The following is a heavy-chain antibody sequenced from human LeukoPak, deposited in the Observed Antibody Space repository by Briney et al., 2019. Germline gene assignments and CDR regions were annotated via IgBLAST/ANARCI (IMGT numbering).Heavy chain of an antibody. V-gene: IGHV4-34*01. D-gene: IGHD3-10*01. Sequence: SETLSLTCAVYGGSFSGYYWSWIRQPPGKGLEWIGEINHSGSTNYNPSLKSRVTISVDTSKNQFSLKLSSVTAADTAVYYCAKAMVRGVNQPYGMDVWGQGTTVTVSS. CDR2: INHSGST. J-gene: IGHJ6*02. CDR1: GGSFSGYY. CDR3: AKAMVRGVNQPYGMDV.